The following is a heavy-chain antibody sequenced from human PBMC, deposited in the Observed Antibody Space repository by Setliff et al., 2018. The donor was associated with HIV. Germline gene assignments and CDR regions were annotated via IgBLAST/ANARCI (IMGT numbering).Heavy chain of an antibody. Sequence: SETLSLTCTVSGGSISSYYWSWIRQPPGKGLEWIGHIYTSGSTNYNPSLKSRVTISLDTSKNEISLKVTSVTAADTAVYYCARILVAAAGTGLDPWGQGILVTVSS. J-gene: IGHJ5*02. CDR3: ARILVAAAGTGLDP. V-gene: IGHV4-59*01. CDR2: IYTSGST. D-gene: IGHD6-13*01. CDR1: GGSISSYY.